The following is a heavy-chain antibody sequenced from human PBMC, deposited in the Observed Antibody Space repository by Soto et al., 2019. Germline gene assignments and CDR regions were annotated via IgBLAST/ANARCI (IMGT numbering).Heavy chain of an antibody. Sequence: ASVKVSCKASGYTFTGYYMHWVRQAPGQGLEWMGWINPNSGGTNYAQKFQGWVTMTRDTSISTAYMELSRLRSDDTAVYYCARDVGQLWSTSRWFDPWGQGTLVTVSS. CDR3: ARDVGQLWSTSRWFDP. J-gene: IGHJ5*02. V-gene: IGHV1-2*04. CDR1: GYTFTGYY. CDR2: INPNSGGT. D-gene: IGHD5-18*01.